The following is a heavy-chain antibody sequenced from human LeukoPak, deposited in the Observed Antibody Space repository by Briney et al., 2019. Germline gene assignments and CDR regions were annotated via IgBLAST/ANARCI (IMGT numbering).Heavy chain of an antibody. V-gene: IGHV4-59*01. CDR3: AREVIATAGYDY. D-gene: IGHD6-13*01. Sequence: PLETLSLTCAVYGGSFSGYYWSWIRQPPGKGLEWIGYIYYSGSTSYNPSLKSRVTISVDTSKSHFSLRLSSVTAADTAVYYCAREVIATAGYDYWGQGTLVTVSS. J-gene: IGHJ4*02. CDR1: GGSFSGYY. CDR2: IYYSGST.